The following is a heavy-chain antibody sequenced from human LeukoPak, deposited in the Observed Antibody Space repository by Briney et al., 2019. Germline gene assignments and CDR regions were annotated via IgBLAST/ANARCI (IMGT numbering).Heavy chain of an antibody. D-gene: IGHD1-26*01. CDR1: GFTFSNND. Sequence: GGSLRLSCAASGFTFSNNDMSWGRQAPGKGLEWVSAISGGGDNTNYGDSVKGRFTISRDNAKNRLFLQMYSLRVEDTAIYYCARRGSYFGGFDYWGQGTLVSVPS. CDR2: ISGGGDNT. CDR3: ARRGSYFGGFDY. V-gene: IGHV3-23*01. J-gene: IGHJ4*02.